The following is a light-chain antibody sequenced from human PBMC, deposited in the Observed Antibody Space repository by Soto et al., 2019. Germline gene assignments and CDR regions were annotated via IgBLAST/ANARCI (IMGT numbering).Light chain of an antibody. CDR1: QSVSSSD. V-gene: IGKV3-20*01. Sequence: EIVLTQSPGTLSLSPGERATLSCRASQSVSSSDLAWYQQKPGQPPRLLIYGASTRAAGIPDRFSGTGSGTYFTLIISRLEPEDFAVYYCQQYDSSPPIYTLAQGTKLEIK. CDR3: QQYDSSPPIYT. CDR2: GAS. J-gene: IGKJ2*01.